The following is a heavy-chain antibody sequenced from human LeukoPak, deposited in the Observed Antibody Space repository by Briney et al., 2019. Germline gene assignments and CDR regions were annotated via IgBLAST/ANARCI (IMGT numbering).Heavy chain of an antibody. CDR2: IIPIFGTA. D-gene: IGHD2-2*01. J-gene: IGHJ3*02. Sequence: GASVKVSCKASGGTFSSYAISCVRQAPGQGLEWMGGIIPIFGTANYAQKFQGRVTITADESTSTAYMELSSLRSEDTAVYYCAREYQLPDYDAFDIWGQGTMVTVSS. V-gene: IGHV1-69*13. CDR3: AREYQLPDYDAFDI. CDR1: GGTFSSYA.